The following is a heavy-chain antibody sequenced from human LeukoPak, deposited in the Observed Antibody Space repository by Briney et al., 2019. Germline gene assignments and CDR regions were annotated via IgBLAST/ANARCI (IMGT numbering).Heavy chain of an antibody. CDR2: ISSVSGYI. V-gene: IGHV3-21*01. D-gene: IGHD1-26*01. Sequence: GGSLRLSCAASGFTFSDYSMNWVRQAPGRGLEWVSFISSVSGYIYYADSVKDRFTISRDNARNSLYLQMNSLRAEDTAVYYCAKSLIVGDTDFDYWGQGTLVTVSS. J-gene: IGHJ4*02. CDR1: GFTFSDYS. CDR3: AKSLIVGDTDFDY.